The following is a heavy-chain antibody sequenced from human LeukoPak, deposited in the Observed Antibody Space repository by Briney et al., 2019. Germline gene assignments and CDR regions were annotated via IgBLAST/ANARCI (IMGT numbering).Heavy chain of an antibody. CDR3: ARVGSVVPLDY. J-gene: IGHJ4*02. CDR1: GYTFTSYP. D-gene: IGHD4-23*01. V-gene: IGHV1-3*01. CDR2: INAGNGDT. Sequence: GASAKVSCKASGYTFTSYPIHWVRQAPGQGLEWMGWINAGNGDTKYSRKFQGRLTTTRDTSASTAYMELSSLRSEDTAVYYCARVGSVVPLDYWGQGTLVTVSS.